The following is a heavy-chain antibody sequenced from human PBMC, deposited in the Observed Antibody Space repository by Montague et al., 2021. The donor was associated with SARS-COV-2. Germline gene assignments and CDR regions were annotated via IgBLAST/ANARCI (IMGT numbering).Heavy chain of an antibody. V-gene: IGHV2-70*01. D-gene: IGHD3-10*01. Sequence: PALAKPTQTLTLTCTFSGFSRSTSGMCVSWIRQPPGKALEWLALSDWDDDKYYSTSLKTRLTISKDTSKNQVVLTMTNMDPVDTATYYCARSLLWFGELNAFDIWGQGTMVTVSS. J-gene: IGHJ3*02. CDR1: GFSRSTSGMC. CDR2: SDWDDDK. CDR3: ARSLLWFGELNAFDI.